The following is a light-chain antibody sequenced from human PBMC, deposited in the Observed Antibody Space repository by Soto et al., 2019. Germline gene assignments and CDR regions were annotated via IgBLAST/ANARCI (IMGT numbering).Light chain of an antibody. J-gene: IGKJ5*01. CDR1: QSISDY. Sequence: DIQMTQSPSTLSASVGDRVIITCRASQSISDYLAWYQQKPGKAPNLLMYGASYLKSGVPTRFSGSGSGTDFTLTISSLQPEDFAIYYCQQTYTTPEITFGQGTRLEIK. CDR3: QQTYTTPEIT. V-gene: IGKV1-39*01. CDR2: GAS.